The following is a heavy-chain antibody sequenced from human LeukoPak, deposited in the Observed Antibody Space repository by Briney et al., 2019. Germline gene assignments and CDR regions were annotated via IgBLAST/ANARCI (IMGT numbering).Heavy chain of an antibody. CDR3: AKDGWSSGWYPIYYYYYMDV. J-gene: IGHJ6*03. V-gene: IGHV3-23*01. Sequence: GGSLRLSCAASGFTFSNYGMHWVRQAPGKGLEWVSAISGSGGSTYYADSVKSRFTISRDNSKNTLYLQMNSLRAEDTAVYYCAKDGWSSGWYPIYYYYYMDVWGKGTTVTVSS. CDR2: ISGSGGST. CDR1: GFTFSNYG. D-gene: IGHD6-19*01.